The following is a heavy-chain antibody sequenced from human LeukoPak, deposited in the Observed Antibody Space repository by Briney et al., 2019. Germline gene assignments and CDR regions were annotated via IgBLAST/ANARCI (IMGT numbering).Heavy chain of an antibody. CDR3: ARSGQWLGAEYFQH. D-gene: IGHD6-19*01. V-gene: IGHV3-74*01. J-gene: IGHJ1*01. CDR1: GLTFSSYW. Sequence: GGSLRLSCAASGLTFSSYWMHWVRQGPGKGLVWVSRISSDGSGTTYADSVKGRFTISRDNAKNTLHLQMNSLRAEDTAVYYCARSGQWLGAEYFQHWGQGSLVTVSS. CDR2: ISSDGSGT.